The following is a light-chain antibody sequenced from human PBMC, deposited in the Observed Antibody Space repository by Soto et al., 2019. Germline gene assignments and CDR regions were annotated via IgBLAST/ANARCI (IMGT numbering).Light chain of an antibody. CDR2: LTS. CDR1: QSLLYRNGNNY. J-gene: IGKJ5*01. V-gene: IGKV2-28*01. Sequence: DIVMTQSPLSLPVTPGEPASISCRSSQSLLYRNGNNYLNWYLQKPGQSPQLLIYLTSYRASGVPDRFSGSGSGTDFTLKISRLEAEDVGVYYCLQVLQSPPTFGQGTRLEIK. CDR3: LQVLQSPPT.